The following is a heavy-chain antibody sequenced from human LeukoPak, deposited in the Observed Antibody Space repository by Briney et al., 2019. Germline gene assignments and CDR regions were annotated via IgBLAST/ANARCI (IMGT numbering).Heavy chain of an antibody. D-gene: IGHD2-2*01. CDR3: AKDNEICASSSCYSGCYAMDV. CDR2: ISYDGNNR. J-gene: IGHJ6*02. CDR1: GFSFVKSG. Sequence: PGGSLRLSCAASGFSFVKSGMHWVRQAPGKGLEWVALISYDGNNRHYADSVKGRFTISRDDSKSTMYLQIDSLRPEDTAVYYCAKDNEICASSSCYSGCYAMDVWGQGTTVIVSS. V-gene: IGHV3-30*18.